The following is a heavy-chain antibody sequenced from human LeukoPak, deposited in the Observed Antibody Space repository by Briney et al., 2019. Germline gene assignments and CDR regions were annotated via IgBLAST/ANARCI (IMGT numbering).Heavy chain of an antibody. Sequence: GGSLRLSCAASGFTFSSYWMSWVRQAPGKGLEWVANIKQDGSEKYYVDSVKGRFTISRDNAKNSLYLQMNSLRAEDTAVYYCARDYYGSGSYYIFDYWGQGNLVTVSS. CDR2: IKQDGSEK. CDR3: ARDYYGSGSYYIFDY. V-gene: IGHV3-7*03. CDR1: GFTFSSYW. J-gene: IGHJ4*02. D-gene: IGHD3-10*01.